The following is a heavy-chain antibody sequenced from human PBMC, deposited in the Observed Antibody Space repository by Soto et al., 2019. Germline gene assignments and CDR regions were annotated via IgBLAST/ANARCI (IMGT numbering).Heavy chain of an antibody. CDR1: GFTFNYYW. CDR2: IHSDGSST. D-gene: IGHD2-21*02. CDR3: ARGDKGGFGL. V-gene: IGHV3-74*01. Sequence: EVQLVESEGGLVQRGGSLRLSCAASGFTFNYYWMHWVRQAPGQGLVWVSHIHSDGSSTTYADSVKGRFTISRDNAKTTLYLQMNSLSAEDRAVEYCARGDKGGFGLWGQGTAVTVSS. J-gene: IGHJ3*01.